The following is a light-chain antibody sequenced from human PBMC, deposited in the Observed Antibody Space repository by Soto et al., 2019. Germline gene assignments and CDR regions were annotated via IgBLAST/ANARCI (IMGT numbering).Light chain of an antibody. CDR1: SSDVGGYNY. CDR2: DVS. V-gene: IGLV2-14*03. CDR3: CSYTTSNPRQKV. Sequence: QSALTQPASVPGSPRQSITISCTGTSSDVGGYNYVSWYQHHPGKAPKLMIYDVSNRPSGVSNRFSGSKSGNTASLTISGLQPEDEADYYCCSYTTSNPRQKVFGTGTKVTVL. J-gene: IGLJ1*01.